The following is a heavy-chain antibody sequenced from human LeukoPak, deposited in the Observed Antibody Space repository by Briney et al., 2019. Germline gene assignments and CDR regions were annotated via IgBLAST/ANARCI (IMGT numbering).Heavy chain of an antibody. D-gene: IGHD5-18*01. CDR1: GFIFSSYV. J-gene: IGHJ4*02. Sequence: PGGSLRLSCAVSGFIFSSYVMHWVRQAPGKGLEWVAFIRYDGSNKYYADSVKGRFTISRDNSKNTLYLQMNSLRAEDTAVYYCAKDIRYGYDYWGQGTLVTVSS. V-gene: IGHV3-30*02. CDR2: IRYDGSNK. CDR3: AKDIRYGYDY.